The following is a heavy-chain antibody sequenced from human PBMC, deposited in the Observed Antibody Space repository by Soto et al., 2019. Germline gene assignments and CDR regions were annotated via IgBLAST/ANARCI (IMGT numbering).Heavy chain of an antibody. CDR2: ISAYNGIT. Sequence: ASVKVSCKASGGTFSSYTISWVRQAPGQGLEWMGWISAYNGITNYAQRLQGRVTMTTDTSTSTAYMELRSLRSDDTAVYYCAREFPGDYDPDAFDIWGQGTMVTVSS. CDR3: AREFPGDYDPDAFDI. J-gene: IGHJ3*02. CDR1: GGTFSSYT. V-gene: IGHV1-18*01. D-gene: IGHD4-17*01.